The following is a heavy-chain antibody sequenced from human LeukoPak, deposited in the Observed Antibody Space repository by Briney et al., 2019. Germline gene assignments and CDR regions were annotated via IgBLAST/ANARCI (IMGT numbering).Heavy chain of an antibody. Sequence: SETLSLTCTVSGGSISSSSYYWGWIRQPPGKGLEWIGSIYYSGSTYYNPSLKSRVTIFVDTSKNQFSLKLSSVTAADTAVYYCARHGRRVPYSSSWIGWGQGTLVTVSS. V-gene: IGHV4-39*01. CDR1: GGSISSSSYY. J-gene: IGHJ4*02. CDR3: ARHGRRVPYSSSWIG. CDR2: IYYSGST. D-gene: IGHD6-13*01.